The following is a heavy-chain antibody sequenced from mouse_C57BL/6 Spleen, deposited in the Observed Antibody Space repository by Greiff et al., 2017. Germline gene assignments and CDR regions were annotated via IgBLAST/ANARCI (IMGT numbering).Heavy chain of an antibody. CDR1: GYTFTSYW. CDR2: IDPSDSYT. CDR3: ARGVFTTPLRYFDV. Sequence: VQLQQPGAELVKPGASVKLSCKASGYTFTSYWMQWVKQRPGQGLEWIGEIDPSDSYTNYNQKFKGKATLTVDTSSSTAYMQLSSLTSEDSAVYYGARGVFTTPLRYFDVWGTGTTVTVSS. J-gene: IGHJ1*03. D-gene: IGHD1-1*01. V-gene: IGHV1-50*01.